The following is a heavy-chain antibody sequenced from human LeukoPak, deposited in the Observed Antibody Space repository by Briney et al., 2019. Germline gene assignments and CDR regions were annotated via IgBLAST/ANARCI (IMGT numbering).Heavy chain of an antibody. CDR2: IKQDGREK. D-gene: IGHD1-26*01. CDR1: GFTFSSYW. Sequence: PGGSLRLSCAASGFTFSSYWMSWVRQAPGKGLEWVANIKQDGREKYYVDSVKGRFTISRDNAKNSLYLQMNSLRAEDTALYYCARGGGSNYYGYAFDMWGQGTMVTVSS. V-gene: IGHV3-7*01. CDR3: ARGGGSNYYGYAFDM. J-gene: IGHJ3*02.